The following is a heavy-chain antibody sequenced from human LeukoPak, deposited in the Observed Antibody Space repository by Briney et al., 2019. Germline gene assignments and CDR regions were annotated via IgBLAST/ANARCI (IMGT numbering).Heavy chain of an antibody. D-gene: IGHD2-15*01. V-gene: IGHV1-46*01. Sequence: GASVKVSCKASGYTFTSYYMHWVRQAPGQGLEWMGIINPSGGSTSYAQKFQGRVTMTRDTSTRTVYMELSSLRSVDTAVYYCARVQRWQGPFGYWGQGTLVTVSS. J-gene: IGHJ4*02. CDR3: ARVQRWQGPFGY. CDR1: GYTFTSYY. CDR2: INPSGGST.